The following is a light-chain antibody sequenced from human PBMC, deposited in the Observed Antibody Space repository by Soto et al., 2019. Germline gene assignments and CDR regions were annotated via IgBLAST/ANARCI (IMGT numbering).Light chain of an antibody. Sequence: DIQMTQSPSTLSASVGDRVTITCRASQSISSWLAWYQQKPGKAPKLLIYDASSLESGVPSRFSGSGSGTEFALTISRLQADDFAIKYYKQYNSPYTFGEGMKLEIK. V-gene: IGKV1-5*01. CDR2: DAS. J-gene: IGKJ2*01. CDR3: KQYNSPYT. CDR1: QSISSW.